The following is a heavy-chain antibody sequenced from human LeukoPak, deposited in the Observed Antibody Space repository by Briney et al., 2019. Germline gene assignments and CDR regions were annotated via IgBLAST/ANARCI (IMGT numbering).Heavy chain of an antibody. CDR1: GGSFSGYY. CDR3: ASVAKRLLWLGELKH. Sequence: SETLSLTCAVYGGSFSGYYWSWIRQPPGKGLEWIGEINHSGSTNYNPSLKSRVTISVDTSKNQFSLKLSSVTAADTAVYYCASVAKRLLWLGELKHWGQGTLVTVSS. CDR2: INHSGST. V-gene: IGHV4-34*01. J-gene: IGHJ4*02. D-gene: IGHD3-10*01.